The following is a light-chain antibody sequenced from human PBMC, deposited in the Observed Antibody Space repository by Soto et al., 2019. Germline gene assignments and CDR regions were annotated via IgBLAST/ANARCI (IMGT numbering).Light chain of an antibody. CDR3: AAWDDSLSGVV. CDR2: RKN. J-gene: IGLJ2*01. CDR1: SSNIGSNY. V-gene: IGLV1-47*01. Sequence: QSVLTQPPSASGTPGQRVTISCSGSSSNIGSNYVYWYQQLPGTAPKLIINRKNQRPSGVPDRFSSSKSGTSASLDNSGPRSEDEADYYCAAWDDSLSGVVFGGGTQLTVL.